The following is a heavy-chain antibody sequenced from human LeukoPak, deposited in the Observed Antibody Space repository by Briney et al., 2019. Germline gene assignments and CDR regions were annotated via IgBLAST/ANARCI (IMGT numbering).Heavy chain of an antibody. CDR1: GGSISSGSYY. Sequence: PSETLSLTCTVSGGSISSGSYYWSWIRQPAGKGLEWIGRIYTSGSTNYNPSLKSRVTISVDTSKNQFTLKLSSVTAADTAVYYCARWLGSRWYYFDYWGQGTLVTVSS. D-gene: IGHD6-13*01. CDR3: ARWLGSRWYYFDY. V-gene: IGHV4-61*02. J-gene: IGHJ4*02. CDR2: IYTSGST.